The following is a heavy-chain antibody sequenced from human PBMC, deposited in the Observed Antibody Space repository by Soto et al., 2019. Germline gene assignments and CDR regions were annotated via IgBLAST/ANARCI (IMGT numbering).Heavy chain of an antibody. Sequence: GGSLRLSCAASGFTFSNYAMSWVRQAPGKALEWVSSINIVGGNTNYADSVRGRFTMSRDDSKNTVYLQMNSLRVEDTAVYYCASRDYYYYYYMDVWGKGTTVTVSS. CDR3: ASRDYYYYYYMDV. D-gene: IGHD3-10*01. J-gene: IGHJ6*03. CDR1: GFTFSNYA. CDR2: INIVGGNT. V-gene: IGHV3-23*01.